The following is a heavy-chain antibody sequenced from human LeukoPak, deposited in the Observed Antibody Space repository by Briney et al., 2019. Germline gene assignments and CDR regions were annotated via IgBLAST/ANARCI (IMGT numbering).Heavy chain of an antibody. CDR2: ISYDGSNK. Sequence: PGRSLRLSCAASGFTFSSYGMHWVRQAPGKGLEWVAVISYDGSNKYYADSVKGRFTISRDNSKNTLYLQMNSLRAEDTAVYYCAKEDGDYGDPWWGQGTLVTVSS. D-gene: IGHD4-17*01. J-gene: IGHJ4*02. CDR1: GFTFSSYG. CDR3: AKEDGDYGDPW. V-gene: IGHV3-30*18.